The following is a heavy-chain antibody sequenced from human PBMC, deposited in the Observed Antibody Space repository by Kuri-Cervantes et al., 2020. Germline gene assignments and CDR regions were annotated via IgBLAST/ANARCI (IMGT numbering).Heavy chain of an antibody. CDR2: IYPGDSDT. CDR3: ARGAFDDSSGYGY. V-gene: IGHV5-51*07. D-gene: IGHD3-22*01. CDR1: GGTFSSYA. Sequence: KVSCKASGGTFSSYAISWVQQAPGQGLEWMGIIYPGDSDTRYSPSFQGQVTISADKSISTAYLQWSSLKASDTAMYYCARGAFDDSSGYGYWGQGTLVTVSS. J-gene: IGHJ4*02.